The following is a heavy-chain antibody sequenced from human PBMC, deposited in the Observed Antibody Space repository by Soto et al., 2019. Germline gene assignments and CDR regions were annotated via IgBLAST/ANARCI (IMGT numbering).Heavy chain of an antibody. V-gene: IGHV4-59*01. CDR2: IYYSGST. Sequence: SETLSLTCTVSGGSISSYYWSWIRQPPGKGLEWIGYIYYSGSTNYNPSLKSRVTISVDTSKNQFSLKLSSVTAADTAVYYWARDRRDYLGPGMSEHYYGMDVRAQQTRGTGSS. D-gene: IGHD3-10*01. J-gene: IGHJ6*02. CDR3: ARDRRDYLGPGMSEHYYGMDV. CDR1: GGSISSYY.